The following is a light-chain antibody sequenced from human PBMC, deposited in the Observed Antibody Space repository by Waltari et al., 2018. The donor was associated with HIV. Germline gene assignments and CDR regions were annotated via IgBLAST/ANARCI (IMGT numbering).Light chain of an antibody. V-gene: IGLV1-40*01. J-gene: IGLJ3*02. Sequence: QSVLTQPPSVSGAPGQRVTISCTGSSSNIGAGYDVHWYQQLPGTAPKRFIYGHSNRPAGGPDLLSGSTSGPSASLAITGLQAEDEADYYCQSYDSSLSGSWVFGGGTKLTVL. CDR3: QSYDSSLSGSWV. CDR1: SSNIGAGYD. CDR2: GHS.